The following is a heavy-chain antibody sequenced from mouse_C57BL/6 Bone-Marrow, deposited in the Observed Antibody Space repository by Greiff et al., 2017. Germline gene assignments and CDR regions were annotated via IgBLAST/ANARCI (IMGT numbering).Heavy chain of an antibody. CDR3: AGGELGRRCYAMDY. Sequence: EVKLMESGGGLVKPGGSLKLSCAASGFTFSSYAMSWVRQTPEKRLEWVATISDGGSSPYYPANVKGRFTISSDNAKNNLYLQLSHLTSEDTAMYYCAGGELGRRCYAMDYWGQGTSVTVSS. J-gene: IGHJ4*01. CDR1: GFTFSSYA. CDR2: ISDGGSSP. V-gene: IGHV5-4*03. D-gene: IGHD4-1*01.